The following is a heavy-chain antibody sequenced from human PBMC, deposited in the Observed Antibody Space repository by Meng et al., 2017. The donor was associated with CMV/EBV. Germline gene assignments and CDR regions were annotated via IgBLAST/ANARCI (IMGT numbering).Heavy chain of an antibody. J-gene: IGHJ5*02. V-gene: IGHV4-59*12. D-gene: IGHD3-22*01. CDR1: GGSISSYY. Sequence: QVQLQESGPGLVKPSETLSLTCTVSGGSISSYYWSWIRQPPGKGLEWIGYIYYSGSTNYNPSLKSRVTISVDTSKNQFSLELSSVTAADTAVYYCVRGVVTMIVVYDPWGQGTLVTVSS. CDR3: VRGVVTMIVVYDP. CDR2: IYYSGST.